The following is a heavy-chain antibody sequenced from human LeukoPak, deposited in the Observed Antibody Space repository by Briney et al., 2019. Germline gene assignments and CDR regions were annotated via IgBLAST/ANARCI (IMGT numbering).Heavy chain of an antibody. CDR2: ISTSSSHI. CDR3: TSNPPGIARDGAEYFQH. D-gene: IGHD6-13*01. J-gene: IGHJ1*01. V-gene: IGHV3-21*01. CDR1: GFTFSSDS. Sequence: GGYLRLSCAASGFTFSSDSMNWVRQAPGKGLEWVSSISTSSSHIYYADSVKGRFTISRDNAKNSLYLQMNSLRAEDTAVYYCTSNPPGIARDGAEYFQHWGQGTLVTVSS.